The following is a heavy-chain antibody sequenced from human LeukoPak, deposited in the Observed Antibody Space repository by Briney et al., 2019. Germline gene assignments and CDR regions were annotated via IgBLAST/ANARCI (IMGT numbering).Heavy chain of an antibody. D-gene: IGHD2-8*01. J-gene: IGHJ5*02. CDR2: IKGDGSGA. CDR1: GFTFSAYW. Sequence: GGSLRLSCPASGFTFSAYWMHWVRQAPGKGLVWVSRIKGDGSGASYADSVKGRFTISRDNAKNTLYLEMKSLRAEDTAVYYCACTSRPIDAWGQGTLVTVSS. CDR3: ACTSRPIDA. V-gene: IGHV3-74*01.